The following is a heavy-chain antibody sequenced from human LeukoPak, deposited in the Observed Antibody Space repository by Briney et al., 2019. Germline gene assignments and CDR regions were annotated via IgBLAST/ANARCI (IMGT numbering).Heavy chain of an antibody. J-gene: IGHJ5*02. CDR2: INHSGST. CDR1: GGSFSGYY. Sequence: SETLSLTCAVYGGSFSGYYWNWIRKPPGKGLEWIGEINHSGSTNYNPSLKSRVTISVDTSKNQFSLKLSSVTAADTAVYYCARGGRAVASNWFDPWGQGTLVTVSS. D-gene: IGHD6-19*01. V-gene: IGHV4-34*01. CDR3: ARGGRAVASNWFDP.